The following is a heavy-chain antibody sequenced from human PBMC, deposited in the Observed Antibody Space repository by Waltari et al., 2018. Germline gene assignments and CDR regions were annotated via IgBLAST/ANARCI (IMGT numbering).Heavy chain of an antibody. CDR2: IGTGGDT. V-gene: IGHV3-13*01. J-gene: IGHJ4*02. CDR3: AKVGAARLDY. D-gene: IGHD6-6*01. Sequence: EVQLVESGGGLVQPGGSLRLSCAASGFTFSSYDMHWVRQATGKGLEWVSAIGTGGDTYYADSVKGRFTISRDNSKNTLYLQMNSLRAEDTAVYYCAKVGAARLDYWGQGTLVIVSS. CDR1: GFTFSSYD.